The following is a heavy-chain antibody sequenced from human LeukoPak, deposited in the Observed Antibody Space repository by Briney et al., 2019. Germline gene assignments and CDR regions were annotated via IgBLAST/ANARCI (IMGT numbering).Heavy chain of an antibody. D-gene: IGHD4-11*01. J-gene: IGHJ4*02. CDR2: IYYSGST. V-gene: IGHV4-39*01. CDR3: ARHEGLQGYFDY. CDR1: GFTFSSYA. Sequence: GSLRLSCAASGFTFSSYAMSWVRQPPGKGLEWIGSIYYSGSTYYNPSLKSRVTISVDTSKNQFSLKLSSVTAADTAVYYCARHEGLQGYFDYWGQGTLVTVSS.